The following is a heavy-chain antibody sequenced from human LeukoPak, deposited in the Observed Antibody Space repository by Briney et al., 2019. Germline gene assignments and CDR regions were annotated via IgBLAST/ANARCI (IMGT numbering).Heavy chain of an antibody. CDR2: IYYSGST. CDR1: GGSISSYY. D-gene: IGHD3-3*01. Sequence: KPSETLSLTCTVSGGSISSYYWSWIRQPPGKGLEWIGYIYYSGSTNYNPSLKSRVAISVDTSKNQFSLKLSSVTAADTAVYYCAKDYRGHILEFDYWGQGTLVTVSS. V-gene: IGHV4-59*01. J-gene: IGHJ4*02. CDR3: AKDYRGHILEFDY.